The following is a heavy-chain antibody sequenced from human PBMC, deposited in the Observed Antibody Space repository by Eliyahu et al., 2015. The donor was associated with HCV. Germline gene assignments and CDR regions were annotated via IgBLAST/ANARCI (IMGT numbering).Heavy chain of an antibody. D-gene: IGHD2-2*01. Sequence: EVQLLESGGNLVLPGGSLTISCVTSGFVFGDXGMNWVRQVPGKGLEWVAHISDRGGDTNYITSVKGRFTVSRDNSKNTLYLQMVRLSVEDTAIYFCARTSSWYHIDFWGQGTLVTVSS. CDR2: ISDRGGDT. CDR3: ARTSSWYHIDF. J-gene: IGHJ4*02. V-gene: IGHV3-23*01. CDR1: GFVFGDXG.